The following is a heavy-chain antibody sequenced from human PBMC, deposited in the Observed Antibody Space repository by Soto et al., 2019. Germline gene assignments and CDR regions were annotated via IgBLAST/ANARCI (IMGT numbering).Heavy chain of an antibody. D-gene: IGHD3-10*01. V-gene: IGHV3-23*01. CDR1: GFTFSSYA. CDR3: ARDKGNYYGSGRSGMDV. CDR2: ISGSGGST. Sequence: EVQLLESGGGLVQPGGSLRLSCAASGFTFSSYAMSWVRQAPGKGLEWVSAISGSGGSTYYADSVKGRFTISRDNSKNELFMQMNMLRAEDTAVYYCARDKGNYYGSGRSGMDVWGQGTTVTVSS. J-gene: IGHJ6*02.